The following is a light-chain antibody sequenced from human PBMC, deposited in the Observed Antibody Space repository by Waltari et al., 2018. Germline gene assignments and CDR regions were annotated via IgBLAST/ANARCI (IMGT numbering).Light chain of an antibody. J-gene: IGLJ1*01. Sequence: QSALTQPASVSGSPGQSITISCTGTSRDVGGYNYVSWYQQHPGKAPKLLIYDVIYRPSGVSVRFSVSKSGNTVSLSISGLQADDEADYYCSSYISSSTPYVFGTGTKVTVL. V-gene: IGLV2-14*03. CDR1: SRDVGGYNY. CDR3: SSYISSSTPYV. CDR2: DVI.